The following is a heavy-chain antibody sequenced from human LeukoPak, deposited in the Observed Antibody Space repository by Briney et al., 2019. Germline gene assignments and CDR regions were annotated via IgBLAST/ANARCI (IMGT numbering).Heavy chain of an antibody. CDR2: ISYDGSNK. Sequence: GGSLRLSCAASGFTFSSYGMHWVRQAPGKGLEWAAPISYDGSNKYYADSVKGRFTISRDNSKNTLYLQMNSLRAEDTAVYYCAKDRRAGDDAFDIWGQGTMVTVSS. V-gene: IGHV3-30*18. D-gene: IGHD6-19*01. J-gene: IGHJ3*02. CDR3: AKDRRAGDDAFDI. CDR1: GFTFSSYG.